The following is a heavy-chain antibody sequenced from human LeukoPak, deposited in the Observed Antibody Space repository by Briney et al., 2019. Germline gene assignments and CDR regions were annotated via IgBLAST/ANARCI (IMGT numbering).Heavy chain of an antibody. D-gene: IGHD1-1*01. CDR1: GFTFSSYW. CDR3: ARDKIEGPTKLDY. J-gene: IGHJ4*02. V-gene: IGHV3-7*01. Sequence: GGSLRLSCAASGFTFSSYWMSWVRQAPGKGLEWVANIKQDESEKYYVDSVKGRFTISRVNAKNSLYLQMNSLRAEDTAVYYCARDKIEGPTKLDYWGQGILVTVSS. CDR2: IKQDESEK.